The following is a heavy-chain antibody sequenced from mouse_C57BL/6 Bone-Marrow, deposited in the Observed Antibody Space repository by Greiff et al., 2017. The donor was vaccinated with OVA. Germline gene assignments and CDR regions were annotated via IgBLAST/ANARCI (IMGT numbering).Heavy chain of an antibody. J-gene: IGHJ3*01. V-gene: IGHV5-4*01. CDR2: ISDGGSYT. D-gene: IGHD4-1*01. CDR1: GFTFSSYA. CDR3: ARSLGRFAY. Sequence: EVQRVESGGGLVKPGGSLKLSCAASGFTFSSYAMSWVRQTPEKRLEWVATISDGGSYTYYPDNVKGRFTISRDNAKNNLYLQMSHLKSEDTAMYYCARSLGRFAYWGQGTLVTVSA.